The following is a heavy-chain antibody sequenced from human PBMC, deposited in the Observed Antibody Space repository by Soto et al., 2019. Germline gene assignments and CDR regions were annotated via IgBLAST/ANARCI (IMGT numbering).Heavy chain of an antibody. CDR1: GFTFDDYA. V-gene: IGHV3-9*01. CDR3: AKDMGSSGFDAFDI. Sequence: PGGSLRLSCAASGFTFDDYAMHRVRQAPGKGLEWVSGISWNSGSIGYADSVKGRFTISRDNAKNSLYLQMNSLRAEDTALYYCAKDMGSSGFDAFDIWGQGTMVTVSS. CDR2: ISWNSGSI. D-gene: IGHD6-19*01. J-gene: IGHJ3*02.